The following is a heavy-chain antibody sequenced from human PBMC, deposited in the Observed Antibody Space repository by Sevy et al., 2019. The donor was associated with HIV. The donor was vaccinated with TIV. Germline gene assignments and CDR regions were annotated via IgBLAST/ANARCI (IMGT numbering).Heavy chain of an antibody. CDR3: ARGGYSTSRDYYYGMDV. J-gene: IGHJ6*02. CDR1: GFTVSSNY. CDR2: IYSGGST. D-gene: IGHD6-6*01. V-gene: IGHV3-53*01. Sequence: GGSLRLSCAASGFTVSSNYMSWVRQAPGKGLEWVSIIYSGGSTYYGDSVKGRFTSSRDNSKNTLYLQMNSLRAEDTAVYYCARGGYSTSRDYYYGMDVWGQGTTVTVSS.